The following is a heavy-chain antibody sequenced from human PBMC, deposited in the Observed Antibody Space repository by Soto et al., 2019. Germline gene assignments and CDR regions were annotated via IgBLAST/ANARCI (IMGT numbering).Heavy chain of an antibody. V-gene: IGHV3-7*01. J-gene: IGHJ6*03. CDR1: GFTFSSYW. CDR3: ARGGIVVVVAAPSGYMDV. CDR2: IKQDGSEK. D-gene: IGHD2-15*01. Sequence: GGSLRLSCAASGFTFSSYWMSWVRQAPGKGLEWVANIKQDGSEKYYVDSVKGRFTISRDNAKNSLYLQMNSLRAEDTAVYYCARGGIVVVVAAPSGYMDVWGKGTTVTVSS.